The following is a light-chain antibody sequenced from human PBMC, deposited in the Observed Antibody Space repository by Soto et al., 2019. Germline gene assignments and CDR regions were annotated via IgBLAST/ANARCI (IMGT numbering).Light chain of an antibody. V-gene: IGKV3-15*01. CDR1: QGVSSE. CDR2: GAS. CDR3: QQYVNWPRT. Sequence: EIVLTQSPGTLSLSPGERATLSCRASQGVSSELAWYQQKPGQAPRLLIYGASTRATGIPARFSGSGSGTEFTLTISSLQSEDFAIYYCQQYVNWPRTFGQGTKVDIK. J-gene: IGKJ1*01.